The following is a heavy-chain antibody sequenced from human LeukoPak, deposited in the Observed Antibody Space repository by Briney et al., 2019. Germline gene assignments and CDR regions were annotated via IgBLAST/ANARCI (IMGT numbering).Heavy chain of an antibody. D-gene: IGHD3-9*01. CDR3: TTSWGRYFDWLSFDY. V-gene: IGHV3-15*01. CDR2: IKSKADGGTT. J-gene: IGHJ4*02. CDR1: GLTFSNAW. Sequence: GGSLRLSCAASGLTFSNAWMNWVRQAPGKGLEWVGRIKSKADGGTTEYAAFVKGRFIISRDDSKNMLYVQMNSLKTEDTALYYCTTSWGRYFDWLSFDYWGQGTLVTVSS.